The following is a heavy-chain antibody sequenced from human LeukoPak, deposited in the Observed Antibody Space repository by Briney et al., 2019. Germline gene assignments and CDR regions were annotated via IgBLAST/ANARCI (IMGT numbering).Heavy chain of an antibody. CDR2: ISGSGGST. D-gene: IGHD6-13*01. Sequence: GGSLRLSCAASGFTFSSYAMSWVRQAPGKGLEWVSAISGSGGSTYYADSVKGRFTISRDNSKNTLYLQMNSLRAEDTAVYYCAKDLLYSSSRYYFDYWGQGTLVTVSS. J-gene: IGHJ4*02. V-gene: IGHV3-23*01. CDR1: GFTFSSYA. CDR3: AKDLLYSSSRYYFDY.